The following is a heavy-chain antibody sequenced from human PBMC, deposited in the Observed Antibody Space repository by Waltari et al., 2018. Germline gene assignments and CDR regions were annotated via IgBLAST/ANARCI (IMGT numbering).Heavy chain of an antibody. Sequence: QVQLVQSGAEVKKPGSSVKVSCKASGGTFSSYAISWVRQAPGQGLEWMGGNIPIFGTENDEQKCQGRGTITTDESTSTAYMELSSLRSEDTAVYYCAIPGAAPNWFDPWGQGTLVTVSS. J-gene: IGHJ5*02. CDR3: AIPGAAPNWFDP. D-gene: IGHD6-13*01. CDR2: NIPIFGTE. V-gene: IGHV1-69*05. CDR1: GGTFSSYA.